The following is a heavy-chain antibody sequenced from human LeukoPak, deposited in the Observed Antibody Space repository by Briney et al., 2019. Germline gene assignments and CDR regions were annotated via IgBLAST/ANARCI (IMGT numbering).Heavy chain of an antibody. D-gene: IGHD6-13*01. CDR1: GGTFSSYA. CDR2: IIPIFGTA. V-gene: IGHV1-69*06. Sequence: GASVKVSCKASGGTFSSYAISWVRQAPGQGLEWMGGIIPIFGTANYAQKFQGRVTITADKSTSTAYMELSGLRSEDTAVYYCARRSGTGISNYYYYGMDVWGKGTTVTVSS. CDR3: ARRSGTGISNYYYYGMDV. J-gene: IGHJ6*04.